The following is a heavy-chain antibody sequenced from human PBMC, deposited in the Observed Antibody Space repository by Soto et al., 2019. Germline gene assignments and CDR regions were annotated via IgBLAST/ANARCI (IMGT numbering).Heavy chain of an antibody. Sequence: SETLSLTCAVYGGSFSGYYWSWIRQPPGKGLEWIGEINHSASTNYNPSLKSRVTMSVDTSKNQFSLNLSSVTAADTAVYYCARTTGSGWYAYWGQGTLVTVSS. CDR2: INHSAST. J-gene: IGHJ4*02. CDR1: GGSFSGYY. V-gene: IGHV4-34*01. D-gene: IGHD6-13*01. CDR3: ARTTGSGWYAY.